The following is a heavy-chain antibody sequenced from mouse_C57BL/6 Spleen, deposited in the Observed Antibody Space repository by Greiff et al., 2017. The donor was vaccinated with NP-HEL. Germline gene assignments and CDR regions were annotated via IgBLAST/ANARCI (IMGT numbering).Heavy chain of an antibody. V-gene: IGHV5-9*01. Sequence: DVKLVESGGGLVKPGGSLKLSCAASGFTFSSYTMSWVRQTPEKRLEWVATISGGGGNTYYPDSVKGRFTISRDNAKNTLYLQMSSLRSEDTALYYCARHGFDGYYEYYFDYWGQGTTLTVSS. CDR2: ISGGGGNT. CDR1: GFTFSSYT. CDR3: ARHGFDGYYEYYFDY. J-gene: IGHJ2*01. D-gene: IGHD2-3*01.